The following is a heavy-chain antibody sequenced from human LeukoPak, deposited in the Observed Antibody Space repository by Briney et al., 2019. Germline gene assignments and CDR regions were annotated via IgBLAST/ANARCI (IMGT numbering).Heavy chain of an antibody. V-gene: IGHV4-59*08. D-gene: IGHD6-6*01. Sequence: SETLSLTCTVSGGSISSYYWSWIRQPPGKGLERMGYIYYSGSTNYNPSLKSRVTISVDTAKNQFSLKLSSVTAADTAVYYCARHELRVYDAFDIWGQGTMVTVSS. J-gene: IGHJ3*02. CDR1: GGSISSYY. CDR2: IYYSGST. CDR3: ARHELRVYDAFDI.